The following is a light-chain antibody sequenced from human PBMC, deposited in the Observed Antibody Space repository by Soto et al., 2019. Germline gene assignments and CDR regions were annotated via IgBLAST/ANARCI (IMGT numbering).Light chain of an antibody. J-gene: IGKJ1*01. CDR2: GAS. CDR1: QSVGSN. CDR3: QQYNKLPPDRT. Sequence: EIVMTQSPATLSVSPGERATLSCRASQSVGSNLAWYQQKPGQAPRLLIYGASTRATGIPARFSGSGSGTEFTLTISSLQSEDFAIYFCQQYNKLPPDRTFGQGTKVEIK. V-gene: IGKV3-15*01.